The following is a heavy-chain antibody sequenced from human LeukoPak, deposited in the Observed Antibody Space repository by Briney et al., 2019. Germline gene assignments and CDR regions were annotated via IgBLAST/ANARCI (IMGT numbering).Heavy chain of an antibody. CDR3: APRIAVAGSLDY. D-gene: IGHD6-19*01. V-gene: IGHV4-34*01. CDR2: INHSGST. CDR1: GGSFSGYY. Sequence: PSETLSLTCAVYGGSFSGYYWSWIRQPPGKGLEWIGEINHSGSTNYNPSLKSRVTISVDTSKNQFSLKLSSVTAADPAVYYCAPRIAVAGSLDYWGQGTLVTVSS. J-gene: IGHJ4*02.